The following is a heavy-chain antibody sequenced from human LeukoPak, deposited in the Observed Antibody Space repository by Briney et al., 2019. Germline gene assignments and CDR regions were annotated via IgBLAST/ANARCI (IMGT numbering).Heavy chain of an antibody. J-gene: IGHJ4*02. Sequence: SETLSLTCTVSGGSISSSNYYWGWIRQPPGKGLEWIGSIHYSGSTYYNPSLKSRVTVSVDTSKNQSTVNLSSVTAADTAVYYCTRHFGSGRDDYWGQGTLVTVSS. D-gene: IGHD3-10*01. CDR1: GGSISSSNYY. V-gene: IGHV4-39*01. CDR3: TRHFGSGRDDY. CDR2: IHYSGST.